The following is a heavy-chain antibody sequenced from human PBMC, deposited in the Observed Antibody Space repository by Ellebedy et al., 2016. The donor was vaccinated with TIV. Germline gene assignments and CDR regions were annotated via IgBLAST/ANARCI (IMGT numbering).Heavy chain of an antibody. V-gene: IGHV1-46*01. Sequence: ASVKVSCKASGYTFTSYYMHWVRQAPGQGLEWMGIINPSGGSTSYTQEFQGRVTITADKSTTTAYLELSSLRSEDTAVYYCAKGSSSGFNYDRVGFEYWGQGTLVTVSS. CDR3: AKGSSSGFNYDRVGFEY. CDR1: GYTFTSYY. CDR2: INPSGGST. D-gene: IGHD3-22*01. J-gene: IGHJ4*02.